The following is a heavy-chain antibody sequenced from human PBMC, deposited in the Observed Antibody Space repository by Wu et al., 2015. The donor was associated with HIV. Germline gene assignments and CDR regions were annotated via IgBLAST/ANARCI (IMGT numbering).Heavy chain of an antibody. CDR2: INPNSGDT. Sequence: QVQLVQSGAEVKKPGASVKVSCTASGYSFTGYYILWVRQAPGQGLEWMGWINPNSGDTKYPQKFRGRVTMTRDTSITTVYMELSRLRSDDTAMYYCARVSGGSSGDGLIYWGRGNPGHRLL. J-gene: IGHJ4*02. D-gene: IGHD6-6*01. CDR3: ARVSGGSSGDGLIY. CDR1: GYSFTGYY. V-gene: IGHV1-2*02.